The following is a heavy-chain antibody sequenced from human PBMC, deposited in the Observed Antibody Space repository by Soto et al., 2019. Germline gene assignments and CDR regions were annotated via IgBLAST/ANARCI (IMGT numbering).Heavy chain of an antibody. V-gene: IGHV4-34*01. J-gene: IGHJ4*02. CDR2: INESGST. D-gene: IGHD1-1*01. Sequence: QVQLQQWGAGLVKPSETLSLSCAVYGQSFSGHSWAWIRQPPGKGLEWIGEINESGSTYYNPSLKSRVTISTDTSKNQFSLKLSSVSAGATAAYFCARGSGIVALPGELEDVKYDYWGQGTLVNVSS. CDR1: GQSFSGHS. CDR3: ARGSGIVALPGELEDVKYDY.